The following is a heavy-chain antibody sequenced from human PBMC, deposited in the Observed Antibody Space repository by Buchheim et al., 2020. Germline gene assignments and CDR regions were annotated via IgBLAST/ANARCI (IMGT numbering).Heavy chain of an antibody. D-gene: IGHD3-9*01. Sequence: QVQLQESGPGLVKPSQTLSLTCTVSGGSISSGDYYWSWIRQPPGKGLEWIGYIYYSGSTYYNPSLKSRVTIPVDTSKKQFSLKLSSVTAADTAVYYCARVLSYDILTGPYHYYFDYWGQGTL. V-gene: IGHV4-30-4*01. CDR3: ARVLSYDILTGPYHYYFDY. CDR1: GGSISSGDYY. J-gene: IGHJ4*02. CDR2: IYYSGST.